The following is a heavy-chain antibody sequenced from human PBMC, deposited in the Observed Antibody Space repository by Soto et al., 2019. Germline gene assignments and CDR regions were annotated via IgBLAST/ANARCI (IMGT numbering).Heavy chain of an antibody. J-gene: IGHJ6*02. CDR3: ASEMTTRGLDA. CDR2: MNPNSGNT. Sequence: QVQLVQSGAEVKKPGASVKVSCKASGYTFTSYDINWVRQATGQGLEWMGWMNPNSGNTGHAQNFQGRVTMTRNTTISAENMELSSMRPEDAGVYYCASEMTTRGLDAWGQGTTVTVSS. V-gene: IGHV1-8*01. D-gene: IGHD1-1*01. CDR1: GYTFTSYD.